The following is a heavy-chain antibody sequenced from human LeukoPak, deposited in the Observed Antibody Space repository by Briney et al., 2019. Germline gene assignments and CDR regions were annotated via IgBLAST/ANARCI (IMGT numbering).Heavy chain of an antibody. V-gene: IGHV3-23*01. D-gene: IGHD3-10*01. CDR3: AKSLWFGPERAFDI. CDR2: ITVSGGST. Sequence: GSLRPSPAPSGVALSSHTISSVCQAPRGRLGWGSAITVSGGSTYYAASVKGRFTISSDNSKNTLYLQMNSLRAEDTAVYYCAKSLWFGPERAFDIWGQGTMVTVSS. J-gene: IGHJ3*02. CDR1: GVALSSHT.